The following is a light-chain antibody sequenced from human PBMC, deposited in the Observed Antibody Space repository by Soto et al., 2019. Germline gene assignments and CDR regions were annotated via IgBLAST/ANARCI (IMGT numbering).Light chain of an antibody. CDR3: ASYRSATTLVV. CDR2: EVT. V-gene: IGLV2-14*01. J-gene: IGLJ1*01. CDR1: SRDIGNYNY. Sequence: QSALTQPASLSGSAGQSITISCTGTSRDIGNYNYVSWYQHHPGKAPKLMIYEVTSRPSGVSDRFSGSKSGMTASLTISGLQPEDAADYFCASYRSATTLVVFGTGTKVTVL.